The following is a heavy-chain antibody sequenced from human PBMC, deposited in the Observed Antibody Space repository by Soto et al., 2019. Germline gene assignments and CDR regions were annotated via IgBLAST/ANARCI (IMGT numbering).Heavy chain of an antibody. V-gene: IGHV3-30*18. Sequence: QVQLVESGRGVVQPGRSLRLSCAASGFTFSSYGMHWVRQAPGKGLEWVAVISYDGSNKYYADSVKGRFTISRDNSKNTLYLQMNSLRAEDTAVYYCAKDDSSGYYYAFFQHWGQGTLVTVSS. CDR2: ISYDGSNK. D-gene: IGHD3-22*01. CDR1: GFTFSSYG. J-gene: IGHJ1*01. CDR3: AKDDSSGYYYAFFQH.